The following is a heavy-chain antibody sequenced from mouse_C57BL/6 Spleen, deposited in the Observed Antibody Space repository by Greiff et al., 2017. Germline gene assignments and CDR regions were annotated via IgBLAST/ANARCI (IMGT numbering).Heavy chain of an antibody. J-gene: IGHJ4*01. CDR1: GFNIKDYY. CDR3: ARVEGNYDAMDY. Sequence: ESGAELVKPGASVKLSCTASGFNIKDYYMHWVKQRTEQGLEWIGRIDPEDGDTKYAPKFQGKDTITADTSSNTAYLQLSSLTSEDTAVYYCARVEGNYDAMDYWGQGTSVTVSS. V-gene: IGHV14-2*01. CDR2: IDPEDGDT.